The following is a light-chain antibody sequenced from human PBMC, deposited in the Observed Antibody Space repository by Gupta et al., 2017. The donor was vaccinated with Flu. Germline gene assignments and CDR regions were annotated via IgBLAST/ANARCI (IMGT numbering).Light chain of an antibody. V-gene: IGLV2-23*02. J-gene: IGLJ1*01. CDR3: CSSAPPLSREV. CDR2: EVS. CDR1: SSDVGSYDL. Sequence: QSALTQPASVSGSPGQSITVSCTGTSSDVGSYDLVSWYQQHPGKAPKLIIYEVSKRPSGVSNRFSGSKSDNAASLTISGLQAEDEADYYCCSSAPPLSREVFGTGTKVTVL.